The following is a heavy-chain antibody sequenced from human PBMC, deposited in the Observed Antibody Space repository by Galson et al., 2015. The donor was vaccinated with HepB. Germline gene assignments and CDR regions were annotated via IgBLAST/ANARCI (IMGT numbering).Heavy chain of an antibody. CDR2: ISSSSSYI. D-gene: IGHD6-13*01. CDR3: ASDSSSWYVGGYGMDV. J-gene: IGHJ6*02. CDR1: GFTFSSYS. V-gene: IGHV3-21*01. Sequence: SLRLSCAASGFTFSSYSMNWVRQAPGKGLEWVSSISSSSSYIYYADSVKGRFTISRDNAKNSLYLQMNSLRAEDTAVYYCASDSSSWYVGGYGMDVWGQGTTVTVSS.